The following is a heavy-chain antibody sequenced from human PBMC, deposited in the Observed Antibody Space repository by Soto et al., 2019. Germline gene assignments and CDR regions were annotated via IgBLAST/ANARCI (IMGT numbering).Heavy chain of an antibody. CDR2: ISYDGSNK. CDR1: GFTFSSYA. V-gene: IGHV3-30-3*01. Sequence: GGSLRLSCAASGFTFSSYAMHWVRQAPGKGLEWVAVISYDGSNKYYADSVKGRFTISRDNSKNTLYLQMNSLRAEDTAVYYCARDSVGLPNYYYYGMDVWGQGTTVTVSS. J-gene: IGHJ6*02. CDR3: ARDSVGLPNYYYYGMDV. D-gene: IGHD5-18*01.